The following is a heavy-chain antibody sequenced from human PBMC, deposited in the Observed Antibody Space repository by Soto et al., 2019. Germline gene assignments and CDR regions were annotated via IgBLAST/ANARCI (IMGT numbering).Heavy chain of an antibody. D-gene: IGHD5-18*01. J-gene: IGHJ4*02. CDR3: VGSLMSRAMESFDY. CDR2: VSYTVDA. V-gene: IGHV4-59*01. Sequence: SETLSLTCSVSAGSLSRYYWGWVRQSPGEGLQWIAHVSYTVDASYNPSLKSRVTISLDTSKNQIALRLMSVTAADTAVYYCVGSLMSRAMESFDYWGQGTLVTVSS. CDR1: AGSLSRYY.